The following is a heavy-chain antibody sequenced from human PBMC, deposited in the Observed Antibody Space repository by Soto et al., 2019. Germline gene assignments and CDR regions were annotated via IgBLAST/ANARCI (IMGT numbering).Heavy chain of an antibody. D-gene: IGHD3-16*01. Sequence: GGSLRLSCAASGFTFSSHVMNWVRQAPGKGLEWVAAISGGGGTTYYGDSVEGRFTMSRDNSKNSLYLQMNSLRAEDTAVYYCARRGGPAFVGYWGQGALVTVSS. CDR2: ISGGGGTT. CDR3: ARRGGPAFVGY. J-gene: IGHJ4*02. CDR1: GFTFSSHV. V-gene: IGHV3-23*01.